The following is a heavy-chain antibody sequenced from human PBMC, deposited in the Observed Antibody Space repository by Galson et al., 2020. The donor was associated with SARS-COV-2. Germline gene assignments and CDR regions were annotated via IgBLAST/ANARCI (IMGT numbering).Heavy chain of an antibody. V-gene: IGHV2-70*01. CDR1: GFSLSTSGMC. CDR2: IDWDDDK. D-gene: IGHD5-12*01. J-gene: IGHJ6*02. CDR3: ARIKVEMATIGSDCYYGMDV. Sequence: SGPTLVKPTQTLTLTCTFSGFSLSTSGMCVSWIRQPPGKALEWLALIDWDDDKYYSPSLKTRLTISKDTSKNQVVLTMTNMDPVDTATYDGARIKVEMATIGSDCYYGMDVCGQGNSVTVSS.